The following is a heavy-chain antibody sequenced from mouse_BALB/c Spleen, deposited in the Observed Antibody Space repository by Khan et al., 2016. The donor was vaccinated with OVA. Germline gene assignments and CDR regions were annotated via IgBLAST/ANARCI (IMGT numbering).Heavy chain of an antibody. CDR3: EREGYRYDGAWFAY. CDR2: INPYNGGT. D-gene: IGHD2-14*01. V-gene: IGHV1-18*01. CDR1: GYSFTGYT. Sequence: VQLKQSGPELVKPGASMKISCKASGYSFTGYTMNWVKQSHGKNLEWIGLINPYNGGTSYNQKFKGKATLTVDKSSSTAYMELLSLTSEDSAVYYCEREGYRYDGAWFAYWGQGTLVTVSA. J-gene: IGHJ3*01.